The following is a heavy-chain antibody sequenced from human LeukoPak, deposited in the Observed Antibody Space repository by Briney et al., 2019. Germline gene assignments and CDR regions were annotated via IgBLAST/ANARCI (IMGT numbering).Heavy chain of an antibody. CDR3: AKDRGSSGWYKGGFDY. D-gene: IGHD6-19*01. CDR1: GFTFSSYG. CDR2: IRYDGSNK. J-gene: IGHJ4*02. V-gene: IGHV3-30*02. Sequence: PGGSLRLSCAASGFTFSSYGMHWVRQAPGKGLEWVAFIRYDGSNKYYADSVKGQFTISRDNSKNTLYLQMNSLRAEDTAVYYCAKDRGSSGWYKGGFDYWGQGTLVTVSS.